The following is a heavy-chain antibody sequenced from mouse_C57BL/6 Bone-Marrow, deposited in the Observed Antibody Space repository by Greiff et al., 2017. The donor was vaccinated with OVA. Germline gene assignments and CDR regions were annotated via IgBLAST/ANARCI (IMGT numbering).Heavy chain of an antibody. Sequence: QVQLQQPGAELVKPGASVKLSCKASGYTFTSYWMQWVKQRPGQGLEWIGEIDPSDSYTNYNQKFKGKATVTVDTSSSTAYMQLSSLTSEDSAVYYCARGELGRYYYAMDYWGQGTSVTVSS. J-gene: IGHJ4*01. D-gene: IGHD4-1*01. CDR1: GYTFTSYW. V-gene: IGHV1-50*01. CDR3: ARGELGRYYYAMDY. CDR2: IDPSDSYT.